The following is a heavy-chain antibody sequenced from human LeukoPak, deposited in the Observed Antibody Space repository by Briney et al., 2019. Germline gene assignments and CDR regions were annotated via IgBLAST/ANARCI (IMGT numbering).Heavy chain of an antibody. D-gene: IGHD5-12*01. J-gene: IGHJ4*02. V-gene: IGHV3-9*01. CDR3: TKDLGYSGYDSIFDY. Sequence: PGRSLRLSCAASGFTFDDYAMHWVRQAPGKGLEWVSGISWNSGSIGYADSVKGRFTISRDNAKNSLYLQMNSLRAEDTALYYCTKDLGYSGYDSIFDYWGQGTLVTVSS. CDR1: GFTFDDYA. CDR2: ISWNSGSI.